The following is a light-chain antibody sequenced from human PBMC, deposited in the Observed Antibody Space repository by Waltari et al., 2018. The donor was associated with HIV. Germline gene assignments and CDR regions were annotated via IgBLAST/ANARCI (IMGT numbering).Light chain of an antibody. V-gene: IGLV1-40*01. J-gene: IGLJ3*02. CDR3: QSYDRSLSAWV. Sequence: QSVLAQPPSVSGAPGQRVPISCTGSSPNIRAAYHLYWYQHLPGTAPKLLIYGNSNRPSGVPNRFSGSKSDTSASLAITGLQAEDEADYYCQSYDRSLSAWVFGGGTRLNVL. CDR1: SPNIRAAYH. CDR2: GNS.